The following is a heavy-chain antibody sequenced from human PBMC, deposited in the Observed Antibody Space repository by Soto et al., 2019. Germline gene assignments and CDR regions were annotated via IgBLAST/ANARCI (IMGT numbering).Heavy chain of an antibody. D-gene: IGHD3-3*01. CDR2: ISAXXXKX. J-gene: IGHJ5*02. Sequence: AAVKVSCKASGYNFNIYGINCVRQAPGQGLELMGRISAXXXKXTXAXKXXXXVTMTTDASTSTAYMELRSLRSDDTALYYCARDPHEYWTSYWFDPWGQGTLVTVSS. CDR3: ARDPHEYWTSYWFDP. CDR1: GYNFNIYG. V-gene: IGHV1-18*01.